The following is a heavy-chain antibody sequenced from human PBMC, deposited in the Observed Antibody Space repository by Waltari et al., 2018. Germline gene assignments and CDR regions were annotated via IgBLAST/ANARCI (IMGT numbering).Heavy chain of an antibody. CDR1: GGSFSGYS. CDR2: INHSGST. J-gene: IGHJ4*02. Sequence: QVQLQQWGAGLLKPSETLSLTCAVYGGSFSGYSWSWIRQPPGKGLEWIGEINHSGSTNYNPSLKSRVTISVDTSKNQFSLKLSSVTAADTAVYYCARGRSSSLDYWGQGTLVTVSS. V-gene: IGHV4-34*01. D-gene: IGHD6-6*01. CDR3: ARGRSSSLDY.